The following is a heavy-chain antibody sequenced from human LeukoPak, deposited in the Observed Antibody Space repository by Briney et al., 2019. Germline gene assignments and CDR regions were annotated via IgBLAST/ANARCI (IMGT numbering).Heavy chain of an antibody. CDR3: ARGRPYSRLDY. D-gene: IGHD6-13*01. CDR1: GGSFSGYY. V-gene: IGHV4-34*01. J-gene: IGHJ4*02. CDR2: INHSGST. Sequence: PSETLSLTCAVNGGSFSGYYWSWIRQPPGKGLEWIGEINHSGSTNYNPSLKSRVTISVDTSKNQFSLKLSSVTAADTAVYYCARGRPYSRLDYWGQGTLVTVSS.